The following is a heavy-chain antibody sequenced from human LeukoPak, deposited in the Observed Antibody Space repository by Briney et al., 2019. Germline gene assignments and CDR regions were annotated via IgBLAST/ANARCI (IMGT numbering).Heavy chain of an antibody. Sequence: PSETLSLTCTVSGGSISSGDYYWSWIRQPPGKGLEWIGYIYHSGSTNYNPSLKSRVTISVGKSKNQFSLKLSSVTAADTAVYYCARVPSSSWSNHDAFDIWGQGTMVTVSS. CDR1: GGSISSGDYY. J-gene: IGHJ3*02. CDR2: IYHSGST. CDR3: ARVPSSSWSNHDAFDI. V-gene: IGHV4-30-4*01. D-gene: IGHD6-13*01.